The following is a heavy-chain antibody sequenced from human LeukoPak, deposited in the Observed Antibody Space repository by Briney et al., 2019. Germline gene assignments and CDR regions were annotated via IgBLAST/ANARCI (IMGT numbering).Heavy chain of an antibody. CDR3: ARGYDSSGYYFLFDY. V-gene: IGHV4-30-4*01. Sequence: PSQTLSLTCTVSGGSISSGDYYWSWICQPPGNGLEWIGYIYYSGSTHYNPSLKSRVTISVDTSKNQFSLKLSSVTDADTAVYSCARGYDSSGYYFLFDYWGQGTLLTASS. J-gene: IGHJ4*02. CDR2: IYYSGST. D-gene: IGHD3-22*01. CDR1: GGSISSGDYY.